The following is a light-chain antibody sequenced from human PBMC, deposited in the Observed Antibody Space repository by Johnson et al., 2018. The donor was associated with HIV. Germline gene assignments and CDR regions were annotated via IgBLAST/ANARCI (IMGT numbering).Light chain of an antibody. CDR3: GTWDSTLSAGWV. CDR2: DNN. CDR1: SCDIGNNY. V-gene: IGLV1-51*01. Sequence: QSVLTQPPSVSAAPGQKVTISCSGSSCDIGNNYVCSNQQLPGTAPKLLIYDNNKRPSGIPDRFSGSKSGTSANLAITGIHTGDEADYYCGTWDSTLSAGWVFGTGTKVTVL. J-gene: IGLJ1*01.